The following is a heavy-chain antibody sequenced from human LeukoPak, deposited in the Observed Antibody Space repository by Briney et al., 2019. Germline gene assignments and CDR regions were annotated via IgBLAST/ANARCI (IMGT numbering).Heavy chain of an antibody. CDR3: ARDNFLYCSSSTCLFDY. V-gene: IGHV1-2*02. CDR2: INPNDGDT. J-gene: IGHJ4*02. CDR1: GYTFTDYY. D-gene: IGHD2-2*01. Sequence: SVKVSCKASGYTFTDYYMHWVRQAPGQGFEWMGWINPNDGDTNYAQKFQGRVTMTRDTSISTAHMEVSRLRSDDTAVYYCARDNFLYCSSSTCLFDYWGQGTLVTVSS.